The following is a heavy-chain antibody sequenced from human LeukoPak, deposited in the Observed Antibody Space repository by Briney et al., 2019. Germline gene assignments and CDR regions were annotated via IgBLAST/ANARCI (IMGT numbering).Heavy chain of an antibody. J-gene: IGHJ3*02. D-gene: IGHD3-22*01. CDR3: ARDRPETITMIVVVIPLDAFDI. Sequence: ASVKVSCKASGYTFTSYGISWVRQAPGQGLEWMGWISAYNGNTNYAQKLQGRVTMTTDTSTSTAYMELRSLRSDDTAVYYCARDRPETITMIVVVIPLDAFDIWGQGTMVTVSS. CDR1: GYTFTSYG. V-gene: IGHV1-18*01. CDR2: ISAYNGNT.